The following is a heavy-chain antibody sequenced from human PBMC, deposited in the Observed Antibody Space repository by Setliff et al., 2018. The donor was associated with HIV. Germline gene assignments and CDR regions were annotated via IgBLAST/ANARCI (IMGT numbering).Heavy chain of an antibody. CDR3: ARVGPYYYYMDV. V-gene: IGHV1-18*01. Sequence: ASVKVSCKASGYTFISYGISWVRQAPGQGLEWMGWISTYNGNTKYAQRLQGRVTMTRDTFTSTAYMELRSLRSDDTAVYYCARVGPYYYYMDVWGKGTTVTVSS. CDR1: GYTFISYG. D-gene: IGHD3-10*01. CDR2: ISTYNGNT. J-gene: IGHJ6*03.